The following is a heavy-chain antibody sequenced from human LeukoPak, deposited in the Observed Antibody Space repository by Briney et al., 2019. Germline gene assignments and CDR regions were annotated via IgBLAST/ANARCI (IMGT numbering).Heavy chain of an antibody. CDR3: ARVSGSNYANYMDV. CDR1: GGSISSGDYY. J-gene: IGHJ6*03. D-gene: IGHD4-11*01. CDR2: IYYSGST. Sequence: PSETLSLTCTVSGGSISSGDYYWSWIRQPPGKGLDWIGNIYYSGSTNYNPSLKSRVTISVETSKKHFSLKLTSVTAADTAVYYCARVSGSNYANYMDVWGKGTTVTVSS. V-gene: IGHV4-61*03.